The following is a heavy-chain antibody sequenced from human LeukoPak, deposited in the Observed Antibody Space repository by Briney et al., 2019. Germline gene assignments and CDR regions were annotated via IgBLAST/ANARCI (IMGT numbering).Heavy chain of an antibody. V-gene: IGHV1-3*01. J-gene: IGHJ4*02. Sequence: ASVKVSCKASGYTFTSYAMHWVRQAPGQRLEWMRWINAGNGNTKYSQKFQGRVTITRDTSASTAYMELSSPRSEDTAVYYCARDWYNWNDAGDYWGQGTLVTVSS. D-gene: IGHD1-1*01. CDR2: INAGNGNT. CDR3: ARDWYNWNDAGDY. CDR1: GYTFTSYA.